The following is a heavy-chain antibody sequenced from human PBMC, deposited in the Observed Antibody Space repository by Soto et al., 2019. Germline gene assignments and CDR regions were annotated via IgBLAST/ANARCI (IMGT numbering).Heavy chain of an antibody. CDR1: GGSLSTNP. J-gene: IGHJ4*02. CDR2: TGSGTGPG. CDR3: ASRPSGGFFRFFDS. V-gene: IGHV1-69*06. Sequence: QVQLVQSGTEVKKPGSSVKVSCKASGGSLSTNPISWVRQAPGQGLEWMGGTGSGTGPGNHAQKFQGRLTVTADKPTSTVYMELTNLSSENTAVYYCASRPSGGFFRFFDSWGQGTLVTVSS. D-gene: IGHD2-15*01.